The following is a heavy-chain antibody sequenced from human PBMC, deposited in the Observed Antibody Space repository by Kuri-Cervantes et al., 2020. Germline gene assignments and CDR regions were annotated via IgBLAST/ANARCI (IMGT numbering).Heavy chain of an antibody. D-gene: IGHD6-19*01. CDR3: VRDRGSGWYGLDY. J-gene: IGHJ4*02. CDR2: IYYSGST. V-gene: IGHV4-59*01. Sequence: SETLSLTCTVSGGSISSYYWSWIRQPPGKGLEWIGYIYYSGSTTYNPSLKSRVTISVDTSKNQFSLELSSVTAADTAVYYCVRDRGSGWYGLDYWGQGTLVTVSS. CDR1: GGSISSYY.